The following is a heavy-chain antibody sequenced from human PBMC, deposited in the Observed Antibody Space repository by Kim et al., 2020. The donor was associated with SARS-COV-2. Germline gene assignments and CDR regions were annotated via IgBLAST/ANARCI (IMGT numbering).Heavy chain of an antibody. CDR1: GFTVSSNY. Sequence: GGSLRLSCAASGFTVSSNYMSWVRQAPGKGLEWVSVIYSGGSTYYADSVKGRFTISRHNSKNTLYLQMNSLRAEDTAVYYCARGRDYYDSSGVADYYYYGMDVWGQGTTVTVSS. J-gene: IGHJ6*02. CDR3: ARGRDYYDSSGVADYYYYGMDV. D-gene: IGHD3-22*01. CDR2: IYSGGST. V-gene: IGHV3-53*04.